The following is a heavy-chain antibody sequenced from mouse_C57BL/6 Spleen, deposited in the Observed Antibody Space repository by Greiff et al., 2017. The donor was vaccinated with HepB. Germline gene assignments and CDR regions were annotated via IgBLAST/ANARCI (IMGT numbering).Heavy chain of an antibody. V-gene: IGHV1-50*01. CDR2: IDPSDSYT. D-gene: IGHD3-2*02. Sequence: QVQLQQSGAELVKPGASVKLSCKASGYTFTSYWMQWVKQRPGQGLEWIGEIDPSDSYTNYNQKFKGKATLTVDTSSSTAYMQLSSLTSEDSAVYYCARSGRQLRLRHFDYWGQGTTLTVSS. CDR1: GYTFTSYW. CDR3: ARSGRQLRLRHFDY. J-gene: IGHJ2*01.